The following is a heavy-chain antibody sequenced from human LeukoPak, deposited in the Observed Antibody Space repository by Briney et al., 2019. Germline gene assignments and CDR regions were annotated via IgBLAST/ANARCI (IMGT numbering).Heavy chain of an antibody. J-gene: IGHJ4*02. Sequence: PGGSLRLSCAASGFTFSSYAMSWVRQAPGKGLEWVSAIGSGGATTYYADSVKGRFTISRDNSKNTLFLQMNSLRAEDTAVYYCAKDTWVRRYFDYWGQGTLATVSS. V-gene: IGHV3-23*01. CDR3: AKDTWVRRYFDY. D-gene: IGHD2/OR15-2a*01. CDR2: IGSGGATT. CDR1: GFTFSSYA.